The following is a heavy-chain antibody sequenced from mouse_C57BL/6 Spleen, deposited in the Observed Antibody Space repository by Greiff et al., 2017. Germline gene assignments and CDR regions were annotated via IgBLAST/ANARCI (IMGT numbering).Heavy chain of an antibody. CDR2: IDPNSGGT. Sequence: QVQLKQPGAELVKPGASVKLSCKASGYTFTSYWMHWVKQRPGRGLEWIGRIDPNSGGTKYNEKFKSKATRTVDTPSSTAYMLLSSLTYEDSAVYYSAMIYYYYYGFDYWGQSTTLTVSS. D-gene: IGHD1-1*01. V-gene: IGHV1-72*01. J-gene: IGHJ2*01. CDR1: GYTFTSYW. CDR3: AMIYYYYYGFDY.